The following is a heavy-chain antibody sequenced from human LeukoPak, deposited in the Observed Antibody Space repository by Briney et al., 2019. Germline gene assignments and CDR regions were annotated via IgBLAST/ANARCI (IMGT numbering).Heavy chain of an antibody. CDR2: IYFNGGT. Sequence: SETLSLTCTVSGGSISSGSYFWSWIRQPPGKGLEWIGYIYFNGGTKYNPSLKSRVTISVDTSKNQFSLKLISVTAADTAVYYCARDLQGPPQGPLELFDYWGQGTLVTVSS. D-gene: IGHD2-15*01. CDR3: ARDLQGPPQGPLELFDY. CDR1: GGSISSGSYF. J-gene: IGHJ4*02. V-gene: IGHV4-61*01.